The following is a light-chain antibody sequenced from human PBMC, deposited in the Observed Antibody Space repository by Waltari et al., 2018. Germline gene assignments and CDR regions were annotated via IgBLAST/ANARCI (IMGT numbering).Light chain of an antibody. J-gene: IGKJ3*01. V-gene: IGKV1-33*01. CDR2: VAS. CDR1: QDISNH. CDR3: QQYDNLPFT. Sequence: DIQMTQSQYSLSASVGDRVTITCQASQDISNHLNWYQQKPGKAPKVLIYVASNLETGVPSRFSGSGSGTDFTFTISSLQPEDVATYYCQQYDNLPFTFGPGTKVDIK.